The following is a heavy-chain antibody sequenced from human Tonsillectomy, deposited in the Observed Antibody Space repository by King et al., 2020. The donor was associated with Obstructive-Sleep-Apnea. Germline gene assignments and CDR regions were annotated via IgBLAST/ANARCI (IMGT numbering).Heavy chain of an antibody. CDR1: GFTFSSYA. Sequence: QVQLVESGGGVVQPGRSLRLSCAASGFTFSSYAMHWVRQAPGKGLEWVAVISYDGSNKYYADSVKGRFTISRDNSKNTLYLQMNSLRAEDTAVYYCARDMSHYDFWSGYYYYYYYGMDVWGQGTTVTVSS. CDR2: ISYDGSNK. V-gene: IGHV3-30*04. J-gene: IGHJ6*02. CDR3: ARDMSHYDFWSGYYYYYYYGMDV. D-gene: IGHD3-3*01.